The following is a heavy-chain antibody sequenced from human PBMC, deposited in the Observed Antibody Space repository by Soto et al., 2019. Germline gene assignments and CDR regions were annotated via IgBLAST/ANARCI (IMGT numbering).Heavy chain of an antibody. CDR2: IYNSGIT. V-gene: IGHV4-30-4*01. Sequence: SGTLSLTCTVSGGSISSGDYSWSWVRQSPGKGLEWIGHIYNSGITYYNPSLKSRVVISIDTSRNQFSLRLNSLTAADRAVYFCARGVTVFGLVSRLWFDPWGQGTVVTVSS. J-gene: IGHJ5*02. CDR1: GGSISSGDYS. D-gene: IGHD3-3*01. CDR3: ARGVTVFGLVSRLWFDP.